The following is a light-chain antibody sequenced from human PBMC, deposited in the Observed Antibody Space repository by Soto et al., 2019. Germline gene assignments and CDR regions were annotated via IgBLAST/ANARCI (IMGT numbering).Light chain of an antibody. V-gene: IGLV2-23*02. CDR1: SSDVGSYDC. J-gene: IGLJ2*01. CDR3: CSSVGSPNCV. CDR2: EVN. Sequence: QSALTQPASVSGSPGQSIAISCTGTSSDVGSYDCVSWYQQHPGKAPTLMIYEVNKRPSGVSNRFSGSKSGNTASLTISGLQAEDEADYYCCSSVGSPNCVFGGGTQLTVL.